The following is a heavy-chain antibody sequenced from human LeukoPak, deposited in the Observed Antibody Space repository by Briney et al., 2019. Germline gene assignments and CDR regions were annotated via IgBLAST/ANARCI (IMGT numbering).Heavy chain of an antibody. Sequence: QPGGSLRLSCAASGFTFSSYAMSWVRQAPGKGLEWVSAISGSGGSTYYADSVKGRFTISRDNSKNTLYLQMNSLRAEDTAVYYCAKACSSGWLLRQDFDYWGQGTLVTVSS. CDR1: GFTFSSYA. J-gene: IGHJ4*02. V-gene: IGHV3-23*01. CDR2: ISGSGGST. D-gene: IGHD6-19*01. CDR3: AKACSSGWLLRQDFDY.